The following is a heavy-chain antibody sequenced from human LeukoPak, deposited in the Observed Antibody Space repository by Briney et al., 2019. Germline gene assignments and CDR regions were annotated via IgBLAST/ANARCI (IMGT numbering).Heavy chain of an antibody. J-gene: IGHJ2*01. CDR3: AREGRGWYFDL. Sequence: ASVKVSCKASGYGFTGYYMHWVRQAPGQGLEWMGWINPNSGGTNYAQKYQGRVTMTRDTSISTAYMDLSRLRSDDTAVYYRAREGRGWYFDLWGRGTLVTVSS. CDR1: GYGFTGYY. CDR2: INPNSGGT. D-gene: IGHD3-10*01. V-gene: IGHV1-2*02.